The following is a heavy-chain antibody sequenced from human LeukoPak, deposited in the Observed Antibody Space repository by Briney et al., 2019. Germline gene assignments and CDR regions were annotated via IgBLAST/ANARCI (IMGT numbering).Heavy chain of an antibody. V-gene: IGHV3-23*01. CDR3: AKYSGSYYYPPNWDS. CDR1: GFTFSSSA. J-gene: IGHJ4*02. D-gene: IGHD1-26*01. Sequence: QAGGSLRLSCAASGFTFSSSAMSWVRQAPAKGLEWVSAISNNGGYTYYADSVQGRFTISRDNSKSTLCLQMNSLRAEDTAVYFCAKYSGSYYYPPNWDSWGQGTLVTVSS. CDR2: ISNNGGYT.